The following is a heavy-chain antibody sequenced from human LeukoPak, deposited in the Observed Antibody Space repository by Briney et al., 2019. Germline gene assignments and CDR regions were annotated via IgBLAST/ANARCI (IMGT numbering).Heavy chain of an antibody. CDR1: GFTFSSYS. Sequence: GGSLRLSCAASGFTFSSYSMNWVRQAPGKGLEWVAVIWYDGGNKDYADSVKGRFTISRDNSNNMVYLEMNSLRAEDTAVYYCAKDFYCSGGSCSPGYWGQGTLVTVSS. CDR3: AKDFYCSGGSCSPGY. J-gene: IGHJ4*02. V-gene: IGHV3-33*06. D-gene: IGHD2-15*01. CDR2: IWYDGGNK.